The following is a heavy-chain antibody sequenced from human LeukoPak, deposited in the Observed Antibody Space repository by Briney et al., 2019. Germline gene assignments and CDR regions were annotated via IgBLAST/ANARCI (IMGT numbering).Heavy chain of an antibody. Sequence: ASVKVSCKASGYTFTSYGISWVRQAPGQGLEWMGWISAYNGNTNYAQKLQGRVTMTTDTSTSTAYMELRSLRSDDTAVYYCARDLRYCSSTSYYHPHGYWGQGTLVTVSS. CDR1: GYTFTSYG. CDR3: ARDLRYCSSTSYYHPHGY. D-gene: IGHD2-2*01. J-gene: IGHJ4*02. CDR2: ISAYNGNT. V-gene: IGHV1-18*01.